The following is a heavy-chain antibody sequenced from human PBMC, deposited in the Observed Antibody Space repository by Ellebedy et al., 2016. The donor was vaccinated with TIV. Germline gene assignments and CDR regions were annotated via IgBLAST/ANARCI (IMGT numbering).Heavy chain of an antibody. Sequence: AASVKVSCKASGYTFTNYAMHWVRQAPGQRLEWMGWINAGNGNTKYSQKFQGRVTITRDTSANTAYMELSSLRSEDTAVYYCVRTYYYGSGSFEDYWGQGTLVTVSS. V-gene: IGHV1-3*01. CDR2: INAGNGNT. CDR1: GYTFTNYA. J-gene: IGHJ4*02. CDR3: VRTYYYGSGSFEDY. D-gene: IGHD3-10*01.